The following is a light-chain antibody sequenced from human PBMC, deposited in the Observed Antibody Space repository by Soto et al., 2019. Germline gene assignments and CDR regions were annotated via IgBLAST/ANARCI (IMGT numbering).Light chain of an antibody. V-gene: IGLV2-14*01. CDR1: SSDVGGYNY. Sequence: SALTQPASVSGSPGQSITISCTGTSSDVGGYNYVSWYQQHPGKAPKLMIYDVSNRPSGVSNRFSGSKSGNTASLTISGLQAEDEADYYCSSYTSSSCVVFGGGTKVTVL. CDR2: DVS. CDR3: SSYTSSSCVV. J-gene: IGLJ2*01.